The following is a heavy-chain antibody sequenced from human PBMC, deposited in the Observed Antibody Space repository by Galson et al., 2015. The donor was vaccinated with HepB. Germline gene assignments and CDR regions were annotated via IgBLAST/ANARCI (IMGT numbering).Heavy chain of an antibody. CDR1: GFSFSDHY. CDR2: SRNKAYSYST. D-gene: IGHD6-13*01. J-gene: IGHJ6*02. Sequence: SLRLSCAASGFSFSDHYMDWVRQAPGKGLEWVGRSRNKAYSYSTEYVASVKGRFSISRDDSKNLLYLQMNNLQVEDTGKYYCTKRQQAANSWDGMDVWGQGTTVIVSS. V-gene: IGHV3-72*01. CDR3: TKRQQAANSWDGMDV.